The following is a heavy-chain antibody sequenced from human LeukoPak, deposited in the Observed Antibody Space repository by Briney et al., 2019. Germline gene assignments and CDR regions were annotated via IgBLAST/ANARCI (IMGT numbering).Heavy chain of an antibody. CDR3: ARGGRDGYDFDY. D-gene: IGHD5-12*01. V-gene: IGHV3-48*03. Sequence: GGSLRLSCAASGYTFSGYEVNWVRQAPGKGLEWVSYISSSGSTIYYADSVKGRFTISRDNAKNSLYLQMNSLRAEDTAVYYCARGGRDGYDFDYWGQGTLVTVSS. CDR2: ISSSGSTI. J-gene: IGHJ4*02. CDR1: GYTFSGYE.